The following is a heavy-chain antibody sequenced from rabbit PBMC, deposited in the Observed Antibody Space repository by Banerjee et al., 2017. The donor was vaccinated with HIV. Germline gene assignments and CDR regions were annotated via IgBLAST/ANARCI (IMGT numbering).Heavy chain of an antibody. CDR1: GFSFSGYYY. V-gene: IGHV1S45*01. Sequence: QEQLEESGGDLVKPEGSLTLTCTASGFSFSGYYYMCWVRQAPGKGLEWIACIDTGDESTYYASWAKGRFTISKTSSTTVTLQMTSLTAADTATYFCARGGWDAGDGCDLWGPGTLVTVS. CDR3: ARGGWDAGDGCDL. CDR2: IDTGDEST. J-gene: IGHJ4*01. D-gene: IGHD4-2*01.